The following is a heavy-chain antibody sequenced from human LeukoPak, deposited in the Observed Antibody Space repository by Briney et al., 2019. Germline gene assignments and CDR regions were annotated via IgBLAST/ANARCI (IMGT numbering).Heavy chain of an antibody. V-gene: IGHV4-38-2*02. Sequence: SETLSLTCTVSGGSISSYYWSWIRQPPGKGLEWIGSIYHSGSTYYNPSLKSRLTISADTSKNQFSLRLSSVTAADTVVYYCVRVDNGGNYFDYWGQGTLVTVSS. CDR3: VRVDNGGNYFDY. CDR2: IYHSGST. CDR1: GGSISSYY. D-gene: IGHD4-23*01. J-gene: IGHJ4*02.